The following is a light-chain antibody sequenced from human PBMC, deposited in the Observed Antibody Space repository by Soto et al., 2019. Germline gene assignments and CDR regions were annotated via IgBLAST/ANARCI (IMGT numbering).Light chain of an antibody. CDR2: DVS. V-gene: IGLV2-11*01. J-gene: IGLJ1*01. Sequence: QSALTQPRSVSGSPGQSVTISCTGTSSDVGAYNYVSWYQQHPVKAPKLMIYDVSKRPSGVPDRFSGSKSGNTASLTISGLQAEDEADYYCCSYAGSYTFVFGTGTKLTV. CDR3: CSYAGSYTFV. CDR1: SSDVGAYNY.